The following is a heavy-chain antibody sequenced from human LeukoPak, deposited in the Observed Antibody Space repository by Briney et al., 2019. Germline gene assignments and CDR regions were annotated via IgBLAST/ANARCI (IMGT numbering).Heavy chain of an antibody. CDR1: GFTFSSYW. J-gene: IGHJ3*02. CDR3: AREDYGGNSAYAFDI. Sequence: GGSLRLSCAASGFTFSSYWMHWVRHAPGKGLVWVSRINSDGSSTSYADSVKGRFTISRDNAKNTLYLQMNSLRAEDTAVYYCAREDYGGNSAYAFDIWGQGTMVTVSS. V-gene: IGHV3-74*01. CDR2: INSDGSST. D-gene: IGHD4-17*01.